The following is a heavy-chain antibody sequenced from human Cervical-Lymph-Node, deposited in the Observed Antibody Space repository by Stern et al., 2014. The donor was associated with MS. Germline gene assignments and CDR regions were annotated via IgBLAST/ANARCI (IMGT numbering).Heavy chain of an antibody. Sequence: QVQLVQSGAEVKKPGASLKVSCKPSGYTFTDFYIHWVRQAPGQGLEWMGRIYPTSRVTKFAQRFQGRVTMTRDTSISRAYMELSRLRSDDTAVYYCATPYSSGWSPDHWGQGTLVTVS. D-gene: IGHD6-19*01. CDR1: GYTFTDFY. CDR3: ATPYSSGWSPDH. J-gene: IGHJ4*02. V-gene: IGHV1-2*06. CDR2: IYPTSRVT.